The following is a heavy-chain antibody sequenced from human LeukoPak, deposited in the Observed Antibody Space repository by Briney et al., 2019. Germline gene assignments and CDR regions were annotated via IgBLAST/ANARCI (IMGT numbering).Heavy chain of an antibody. Sequence: ASVKVSCKASGYTSTSYGISWVRQAPGQGLEWMGWISAYNGNTNYAQKLQGRVTMTTDTSTSTAYMELRSLRSDDTAVYYCARAQPRYSGSSTHFDYWGQGTLVTVSS. CDR1: GYTSTSYG. J-gene: IGHJ4*02. V-gene: IGHV1-18*01. D-gene: IGHD1-26*01. CDR3: ARAQPRYSGSSTHFDY. CDR2: ISAYNGNT.